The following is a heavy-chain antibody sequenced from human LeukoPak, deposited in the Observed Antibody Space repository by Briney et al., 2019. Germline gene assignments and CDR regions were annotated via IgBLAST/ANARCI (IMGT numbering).Heavy chain of an antibody. CDR2: IYYSGST. D-gene: IGHD2-2*02. J-gene: IGHJ6*02. Sequence: SETLSLTCTVSGGSISSGSYYWGWIRQPPGKGLEWIGSIYYSGSTYYNPSLKSRVTISVDTSKNQFSLKLSSVTAADTAVYYCARERIVVVPAAISRDAATYYYYGMDVWGQGTTVTVSS. CDR3: ARERIVVVPAAISRDAATYYYYGMDV. CDR1: GGSISSGSYY. V-gene: IGHV4-39*07.